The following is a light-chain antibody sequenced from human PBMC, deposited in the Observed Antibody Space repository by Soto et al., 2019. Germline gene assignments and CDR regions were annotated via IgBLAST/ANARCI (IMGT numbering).Light chain of an antibody. J-gene: IGKJ1*01. CDR2: GAS. Sequence: EIVMTQSTATLSVSPGERATLSCRASQSVSSNLAWYQQKPGQATSLLIYGASTRATGIQARFSGSRSGKEFTLNISSVKSEDFAVSDCKKYNNWPTGGTFGQGNKVEI. CDR1: QSVSSN. CDR3: KKYNNWPTGGT. V-gene: IGKV3-15*01.